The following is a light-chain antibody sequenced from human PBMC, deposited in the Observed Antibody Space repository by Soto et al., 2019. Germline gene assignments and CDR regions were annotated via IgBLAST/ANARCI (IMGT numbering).Light chain of an antibody. V-gene: IGKV1-5*03. CDR3: QYYNNYCWT. CDR1: QSISSW. J-gene: IGKJ1*01. CDR2: KTS. Sequence: DIQLTPSPSTLPASGGNEATITYRASQSISSWSAWYQQKPGKAPKLLIYKTSNLESGVPSRFSGSGSGTEFTLTISSLQPDDFATYYCQYYNNYCWTFGQGTKVEIK.